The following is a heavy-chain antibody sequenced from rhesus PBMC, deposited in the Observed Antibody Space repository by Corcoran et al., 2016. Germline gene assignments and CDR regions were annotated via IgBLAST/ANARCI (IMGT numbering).Heavy chain of an antibody. J-gene: IGHJ4*01. V-gene: IGHV4S2*01. D-gene: IGHD2-2*01. Sequence: QVHLQESGPGLVKPSATLPLTCAVSGSSINNNYWSWIRQAPGKGLEWIGLIYGSGGNPDYNPSLKSRVTISIDTSMNQFSLRLNSVTAADTAVYYCARGYFYFDFWGQGVLVTVSS. CDR3: ARGYFYFDF. CDR1: GSSINNNY. CDR2: IYGSGGNP.